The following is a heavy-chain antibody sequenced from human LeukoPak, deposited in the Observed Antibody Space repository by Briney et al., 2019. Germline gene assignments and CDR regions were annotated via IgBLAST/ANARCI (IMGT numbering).Heavy chain of an antibody. Sequence: ASVKVSCKASGYTFSGYYMHWVRQAPGQGLEWMGLINPGGDNTDYAQNFQGRVTMTRDTSTSTVYMGLSSLRSEDTAVYYCARIRDGYNDAYDIWGQGTMVTVSS. J-gene: IGHJ3*02. CDR2: INPGGDNT. CDR3: ARIRDGYNDAYDI. V-gene: IGHV1-46*01. CDR1: GYTFSGYY. D-gene: IGHD5-24*01.